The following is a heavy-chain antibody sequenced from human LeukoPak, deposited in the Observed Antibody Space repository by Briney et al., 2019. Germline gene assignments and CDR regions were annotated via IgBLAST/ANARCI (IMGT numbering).Heavy chain of an antibody. CDR1: GGTFSSYA. Sequence: GASVKVSCKASGGTFSSYAISWVRQAPGQGLEWMGGIIPIFGTANYAQKFQGRVTITADESTSTAYMELSSLTSEDTAVYYCARVGGGYSGYGGYYYYGLDVWGQGTTVTVSS. CDR2: IIPIFGTA. CDR3: ARVGGGYSGYGGYYYYGLDV. D-gene: IGHD5-12*01. J-gene: IGHJ6*02. V-gene: IGHV1-69*01.